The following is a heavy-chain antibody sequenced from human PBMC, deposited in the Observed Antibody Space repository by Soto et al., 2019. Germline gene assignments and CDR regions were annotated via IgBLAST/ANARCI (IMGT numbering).Heavy chain of an antibody. J-gene: IGHJ4*02. CDR2: IYWDDDK. Sequence: QITLKESGPTLVKPTQTLTLTCTFSGFSLSTSGVGVGWIRQPPGKALEWLALIYWDDDKRYSPSLKNRLTITKDTSKNQVFLTMPTLDPVDTATYYCAHYCSVSYYTLAPYYFDYWGQGTLVTVSS. CDR1: GFSLSTSGVG. V-gene: IGHV2-5*02. CDR3: AHYCSVSYYTLAPYYFDY. D-gene: IGHD3-10*01.